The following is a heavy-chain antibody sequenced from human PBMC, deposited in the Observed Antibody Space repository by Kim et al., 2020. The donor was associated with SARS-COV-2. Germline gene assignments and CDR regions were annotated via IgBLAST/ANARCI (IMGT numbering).Heavy chain of an antibody. D-gene: IGHD6-19*01. CDR1: GFTFSSYA. Sequence: GGSLRLSCSASGFTFSSYAMHWVRQAPGKGLEYVSAISSNGGSTYYADSVKGRFTISRDNSKNTLYLQMSSLRAEDTAVYYCVNSRTQLPIAVAGTGGPNFDYWGQGTLVTVSS. V-gene: IGHV3-64D*06. CDR2: ISSNGGST. CDR3: VNSRTQLPIAVAGTGGPNFDY. J-gene: IGHJ4*02.